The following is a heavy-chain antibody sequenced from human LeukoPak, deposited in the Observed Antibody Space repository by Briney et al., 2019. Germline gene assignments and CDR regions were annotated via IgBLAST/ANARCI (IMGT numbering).Heavy chain of an antibody. Sequence: ASVKVSCKASGYTFTSYDINWVRQATGQGLEWMGWMNPNSGNTGYAQKFQGRVTMTRNTSISTAYMELSSLRSEDTAVYYCARGGASSLVVPAASNNWFDPWGQGTLVTVSS. CDR1: GYTFTSYD. CDR2: MNPNSGNT. V-gene: IGHV1-8*01. D-gene: IGHD2-2*01. CDR3: ARGGASSLVVPAASNNWFDP. J-gene: IGHJ5*02.